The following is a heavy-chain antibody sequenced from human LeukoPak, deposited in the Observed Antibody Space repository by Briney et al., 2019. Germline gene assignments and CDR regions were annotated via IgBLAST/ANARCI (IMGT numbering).Heavy chain of an antibody. V-gene: IGHV3-7*01. CDR2: IKQDGSEK. J-gene: IGHJ3*02. CDR1: GFTFSSYW. D-gene: IGHD6-13*01. CDR3: SRGGAPAGYAYDI. Sequence: PGGSLRLSCAASGFTFSSYWMSWVRQAPGKGLEWVANIKQDGSEKYYVDSVKGRFTISRDNAKNSFYLQMDNLRPGDTAVYYCSRGGAPAGYAYDIWGHGTVVTVSS.